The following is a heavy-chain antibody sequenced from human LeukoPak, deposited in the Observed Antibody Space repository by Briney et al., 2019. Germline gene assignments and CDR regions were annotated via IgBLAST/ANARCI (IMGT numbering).Heavy chain of an antibody. D-gene: IGHD1-26*01. CDR3: VRDRGGSYSGNWIDP. V-gene: IGHV1-69*05. Sequence: ASVKVSCRASGGTFVTYAISWVRQAPGQGLEWMGEIIPIFGSANYAQRFQGRVTITTDESTSTAYMELSSPRSEDTAVYYCVRDRGGSYSGNWIDPWGQGTLVTVSS. CDR1: GGTFVTYA. CDR2: IIPIFGSA. J-gene: IGHJ5*02.